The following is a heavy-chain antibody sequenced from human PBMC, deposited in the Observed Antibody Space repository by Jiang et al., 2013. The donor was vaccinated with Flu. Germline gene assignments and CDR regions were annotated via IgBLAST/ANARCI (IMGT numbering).Heavy chain of an antibody. CDR1: GDSVSSTSAA. D-gene: IGHD6-19*01. Sequence: TSQTLSLTCDISGDSVSSTSAAWTWIRQSSSRGLEWLGRTFYRSRWYNDYPVSVRGRISINPDTAKNQFSLQVNSVTPEDTAVYYCARERIERITVAGDPVEYYSGMDVWGQGTTVTVSS. J-gene: IGHJ6*02. CDR3: ARERIERITVAGDPVEYYSGMDV. V-gene: IGHV6-1*01. CDR2: TFYRSRWYN.